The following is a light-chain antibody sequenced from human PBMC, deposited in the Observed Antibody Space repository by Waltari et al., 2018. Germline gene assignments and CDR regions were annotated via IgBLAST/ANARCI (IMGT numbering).Light chain of an antibody. J-gene: IGKJ4*01. CDR2: GAS. CDR3: QQYNAWPPSLT. Sequence: EIVMTQSPVTLSVSLGERATLSCRASLSVNTDLAWYQQKPGQAPRLLIYGASSRATGIPARFSGSGSGTEFTLTISSLQSEDFAVYYCQQYNAWPPSLTFGGGTKVEIK. CDR1: LSVNTD. V-gene: IGKV3-15*01.